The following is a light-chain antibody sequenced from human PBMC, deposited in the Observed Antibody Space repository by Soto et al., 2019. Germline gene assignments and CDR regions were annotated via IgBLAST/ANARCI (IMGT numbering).Light chain of an antibody. CDR2: GAS. CDR1: QSVSSNY. J-gene: IGKJ1*01. CDR3: QQYGGSPT. V-gene: IGKV3-20*01. Sequence: EIVLTQSSDTLSLSPGERATLSCRASQSVSSNYLAWYQQRPGQAPRLLIYGASNRATGIPDRFSGSGSGTDFTLTISRLEPEDSAVYSCQQYGGSPTFGQGTKVDIK.